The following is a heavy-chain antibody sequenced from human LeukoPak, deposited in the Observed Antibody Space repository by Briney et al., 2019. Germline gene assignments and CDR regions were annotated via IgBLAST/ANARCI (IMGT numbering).Heavy chain of an antibody. D-gene: IGHD3-3*01. J-gene: IGHJ4*02. V-gene: IGHV1-24*01. CDR2: FDHEDGET. CDR3: ASQRRITIFGVVIPFDY. CDR1: GYTLTELS. Sequence: ASVKVSCKVSGYTLTELSMHWVRQAPGKGLEWMGGFDHEDGETIYAQKFQGRVTMTEDTSTDTAYMELSSLRSEDTAVYYCASQRRITIFGVVIPFDYWGQGTLVTVSS.